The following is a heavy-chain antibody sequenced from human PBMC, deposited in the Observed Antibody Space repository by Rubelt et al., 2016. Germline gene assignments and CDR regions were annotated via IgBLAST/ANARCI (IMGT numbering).Heavy chain of an antibody. CDR3: AGGYTTIWC. CDR2: IRTDNGNA. D-gene: IGHD6-13*01. J-gene: IGHJ4*02. Sequence: QVQLVQSGAEVKKPGASVKVSCRPYGYTFSTYGIIWARLAPGQGLEWMGWIRTDNGNANYAQKFQGRVAMTTEAYTRTAYMELSSLTSDDTAVYYCAGGYTTIWCWGQGTPVTVSS. V-gene: IGHV1-18*01. CDR1: GYTFSTYG.